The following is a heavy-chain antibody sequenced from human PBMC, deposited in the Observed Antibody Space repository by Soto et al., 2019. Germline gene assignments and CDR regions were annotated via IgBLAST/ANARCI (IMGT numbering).Heavy chain of an antibody. CDR1: GYTFSNYG. Sequence: QVQLVQSGGEVKKPGASVKVSCKASGYTFSNYGVSWVRQAPGQGLEWMGWITAYNGKTNYAHNFEGRVAMTIDTSTSTDYMGMRSARSDDTAVYYCARQHNDLWSDSPDFDYWGQGTLVTVSA. CDR3: ARQHNDLWSDSPDFDY. CDR2: ITAYNGKT. D-gene: IGHD3-3*01. J-gene: IGHJ4*02. V-gene: IGHV1-18*04.